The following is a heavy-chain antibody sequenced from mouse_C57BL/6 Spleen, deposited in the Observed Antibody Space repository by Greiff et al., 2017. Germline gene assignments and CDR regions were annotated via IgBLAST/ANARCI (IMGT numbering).Heavy chain of an antibody. V-gene: IGHV1-58*01. Sequence: EVKLVESGAELVRPGSSVKMSCKTSGYTFTSYGINWVKQRPGQGLEWIGYIYIGNGYTEYNEKFKGKATLTSDTSSSTAYMQLSSLTSEDSAIYFCAREPHYYGSSYGYFDVWGTGTTVTVSS. CDR3: AREPHYYGSSYGYFDV. CDR1: GYTFTSYG. CDR2: IYIGNGYT. J-gene: IGHJ1*03. D-gene: IGHD1-1*01.